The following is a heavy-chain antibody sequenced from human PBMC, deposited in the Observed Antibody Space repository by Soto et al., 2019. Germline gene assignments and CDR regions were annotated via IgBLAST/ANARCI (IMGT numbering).Heavy chain of an antibody. Sequence: SETLSLTCTVSGGSISSYYWSWIRQPPGKGLEWIGYIYYSGSTNYNPSLKSRVTISVDTSKNQFSLKLSSVTAADTAVYYCAKRVDHDYGDNWFDPWGQGTLVTSPQ. D-gene: IGHD4-17*01. CDR1: GGSISSYY. J-gene: IGHJ5*02. CDR3: AKRVDHDYGDNWFDP. CDR2: IYYSGST. V-gene: IGHV4-59*01.